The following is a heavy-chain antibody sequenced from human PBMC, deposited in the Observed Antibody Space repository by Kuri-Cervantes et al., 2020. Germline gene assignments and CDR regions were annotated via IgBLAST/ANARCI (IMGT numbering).Heavy chain of an antibody. D-gene: IGHD3-10*01. CDR1: GGSISSGSYY. CDR3: ARDHTWFGKLCHAFDI. Sequence: LRLSCTVSGGSISSGSYYWSWIRQPAGKGLEWIGRVYQSNGNTNYNPSLQSRVTISLDTSKNQFSLKLSSVTAADTAVYYCARDHTWFGKLCHAFDIWGQGTVVTVSS. V-gene: IGHV4-61*02. J-gene: IGHJ3*02. CDR2: VYQSNGNT.